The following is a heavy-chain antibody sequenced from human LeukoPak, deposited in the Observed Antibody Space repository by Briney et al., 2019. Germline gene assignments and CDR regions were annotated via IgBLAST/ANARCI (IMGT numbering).Heavy chain of an antibody. D-gene: IGHD3-10*01. V-gene: IGHV3-15*01. CDR2: IKIKTDGGTT. CDR1: GFTFSNAW. Sequence: PGGSLRLSCAASGFTFSNAWMSWVRQAPGKGLEWVGRIKIKTDGGTTDYAAPVKGRFTISRDDSKNTLSLQMNSLKTEDTAVYYCTTEPRITMVRGVISDFDYWGQGTLVTVSS. J-gene: IGHJ4*02. CDR3: TTEPRITMVRGVISDFDY.